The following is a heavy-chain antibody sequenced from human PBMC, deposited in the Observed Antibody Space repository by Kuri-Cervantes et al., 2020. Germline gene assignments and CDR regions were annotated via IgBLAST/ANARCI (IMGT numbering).Heavy chain of an antibody. Sequence: SDTLSLTCAVYGGSFSGYYWSWIRQPPGKGLEWIGEISHSGSTNYNPSLKSRVTISVDTSKNQFSLKLTSVTAADTAVYYCARGYSYGWRWFDPWGQGTMVTVSS. D-gene: IGHD5-18*01. CDR1: GGSFSGYY. CDR2: ISHSGST. J-gene: IGHJ5*01. V-gene: IGHV4-34*01. CDR3: ARGYSYGWRWFDP.